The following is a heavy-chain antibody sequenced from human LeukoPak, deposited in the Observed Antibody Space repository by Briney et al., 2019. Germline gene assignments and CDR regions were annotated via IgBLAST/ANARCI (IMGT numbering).Heavy chain of an antibody. CDR3: TTDEYCSGGSCYWFDP. Sequence: PGGSLRLSCAASGCTFRNAWMSWVPQAPGKGLEWVGRIKSKTDGGTTDYAAPVKGRFTISRDDSKNTLYLQMNSLKTEDTAVYYCTTDEYCSGGSCYWFDPWGQGTLVTVSS. CDR2: IKSKTDGGTT. J-gene: IGHJ5*02. V-gene: IGHV3-15*01. D-gene: IGHD2-15*01. CDR1: GCTFRNAW.